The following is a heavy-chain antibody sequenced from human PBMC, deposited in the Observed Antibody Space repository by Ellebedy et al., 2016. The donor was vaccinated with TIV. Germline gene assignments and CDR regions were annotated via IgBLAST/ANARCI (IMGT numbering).Heavy chain of an antibody. J-gene: IGHJ4*02. D-gene: IGHD4-17*01. Sequence: GGSLRLSCAASGFTFSSYAMSWVRQTPGKGLEWVSTFSGSGGSTYYADSVKGRFTISRDNSKNTLYLQMNSLRAEDTAVSYYAKDFIYGDNADYWGQGTLVTVSS. CDR3: AKDFIYGDNADY. CDR1: GFTFSSYA. V-gene: IGHV3-23*01. CDR2: FSGSGGST.